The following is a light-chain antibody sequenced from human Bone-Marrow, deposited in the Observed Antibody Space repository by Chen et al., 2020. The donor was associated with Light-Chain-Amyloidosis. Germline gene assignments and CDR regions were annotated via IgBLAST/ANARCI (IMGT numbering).Light chain of an antibody. CDR1: DLPTKY. Sequence: SYELTQPPSVSVSPGQTARITCYGDDLPTKYAYWYQQKPGQAPVLVIHRDPERPSGISERFSGSSSGTTATLPISGVQAENEADYHCQSADSSGTYEVIFGGGTKLTVL. V-gene: IGLV3-25*03. J-gene: IGLJ2*01. CDR2: RDP. CDR3: QSADSSGTYEVI.